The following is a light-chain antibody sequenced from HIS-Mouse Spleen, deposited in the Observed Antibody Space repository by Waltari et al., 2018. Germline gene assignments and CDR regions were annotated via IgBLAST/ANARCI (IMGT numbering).Light chain of an antibody. V-gene: IGLV3-9*01. CDR1: NLGIKN. Sequence: SYELTQPLSVSVALGQTARSTCGGNNLGIKNVHGYQQKLGPAPVLVIYRDSNRPSGIPERFSGSNSGNTATLTISRAQAGDEADYYCQVWDSSTAVFGGGTKLTVL. CDR3: QVWDSSTAV. J-gene: IGLJ2*01. CDR2: RDS.